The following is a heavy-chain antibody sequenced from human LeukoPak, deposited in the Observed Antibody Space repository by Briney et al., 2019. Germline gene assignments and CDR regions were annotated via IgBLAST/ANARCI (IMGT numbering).Heavy chain of an antibody. CDR1: GGSISSYY. Sequence: SETLSLTCTVSGGSISSYYWSWIRQPAGKGLEWIGRIYTSGSTTYNPSLKSRVTMSVDTSKNQFSLKLSSVTAADTAVYYCARDSGSSWFTNAFDIWGQGTMVTVSS. V-gene: IGHV4-4*07. CDR2: IYTSGST. D-gene: IGHD6-13*01. CDR3: ARDSGSSWFTNAFDI. J-gene: IGHJ3*02.